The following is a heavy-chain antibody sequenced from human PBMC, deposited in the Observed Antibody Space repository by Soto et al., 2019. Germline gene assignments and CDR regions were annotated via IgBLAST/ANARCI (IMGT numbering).Heavy chain of an antibody. V-gene: IGHV3-23*01. J-gene: IGHJ4*02. CDR3: AKGTPMGIDS. D-gene: IGHD3-10*01. Sequence: EVRLLESGGDSVQPGGSLRLSCAASGFTFSSYALKWVRQAPGKGLEWVSSISGSGGITYYADSVKGRFIISRDNSKNTLYLQMNSLRAEDTAVNYCAKGTPMGIDSWGQGTLVTVSS. CDR2: ISGSGGIT. CDR1: GFTFSSYA.